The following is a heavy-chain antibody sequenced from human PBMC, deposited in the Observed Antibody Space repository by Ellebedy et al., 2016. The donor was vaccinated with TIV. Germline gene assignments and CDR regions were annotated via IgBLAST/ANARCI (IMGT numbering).Heavy chain of an antibody. J-gene: IGHJ4*02. V-gene: IGHV4-59*01. D-gene: IGHD5-18*01. CDR1: GASISSYY. Sequence: SETLSLTCTVSGASISSYYCSWIRQPPGKGLEWIGYIYYSGSANYNASLKSRVTISVDTSKNQVSLKLTSVTAADTAVYYCARGPSSGYTYGWGQGTLVTVSS. CDR3: ARGPSSGYTYG. CDR2: IYYSGSA.